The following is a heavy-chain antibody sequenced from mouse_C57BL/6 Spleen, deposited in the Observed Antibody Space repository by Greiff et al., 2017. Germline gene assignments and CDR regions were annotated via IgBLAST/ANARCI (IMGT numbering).Heavy chain of an antibody. CDR2: IHPNSGST. CDR3: ARWGLRRDYAMDY. Sequence: QVQLQQPGAELVKPGASVKLSCKASGYTFTSYWMHWVKQRPGQGLEWIGMIHPNSGSTNYNEKFKSKATLTVDQSSSTAYMQLSSLTSEDSAVYYCARWGLRRDYAMDYWGQGTSVTVSS. CDR1: GYTFTSYW. V-gene: IGHV1-64*01. D-gene: IGHD2-4*01. J-gene: IGHJ4*01.